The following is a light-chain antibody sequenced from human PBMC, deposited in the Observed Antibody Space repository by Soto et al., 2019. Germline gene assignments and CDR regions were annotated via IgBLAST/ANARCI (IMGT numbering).Light chain of an antibody. CDR1: SSDVGGYNY. CDR3: SSYTSSSLYV. CDR2: EVS. J-gene: IGLJ1*01. Sequence: QSVLTQPASVSGSPGQSITISCTGTSSDVGGYNYVSWYQQHPGKAPELMIYEVSNRPSGVSNRFSGSKSGNTASLTISGLQAEDEADYYCSSYTSSSLYVFGTGTKVTVL. V-gene: IGLV2-14*01.